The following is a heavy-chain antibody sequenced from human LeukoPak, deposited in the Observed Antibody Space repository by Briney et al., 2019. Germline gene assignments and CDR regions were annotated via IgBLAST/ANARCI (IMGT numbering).Heavy chain of an antibody. CDR3: ARALPHRRLMDTTMEQHWFDP. Sequence: GASVKVSCKASGYTFTGYYMHWVRQAPGQGLEWMGLINPSGGSTRYAQKFQGRVTMTRDMSTSTVYMELSGLRSEDTAVYYCARALPHRRLMDTTMEQHWFDPWGQGTLVTVSS. J-gene: IGHJ5*02. CDR2: INPSGGST. CDR1: GYTFTGYY. D-gene: IGHD5-18*01. V-gene: IGHV1-46*01.